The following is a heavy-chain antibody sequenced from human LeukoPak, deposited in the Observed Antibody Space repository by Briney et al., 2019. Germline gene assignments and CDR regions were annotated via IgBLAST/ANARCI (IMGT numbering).Heavy chain of an antibody. J-gene: IGHJ4*02. CDR2: ISAESGHT. D-gene: IGHD3-22*01. Sequence: ASVKVSCKASGYTFTSYGINWVRQAPGQGPEWMGWISAESGHTNYAQKFQGRVTMTTATSTSTAYMELGSLRSDDTAVYYCARMDSNGYNKKYYFDYWGQGTLVAVSS. V-gene: IGHV1-18*01. CDR3: ARMDSNGYNKKYYFDY. CDR1: GYTFTSYG.